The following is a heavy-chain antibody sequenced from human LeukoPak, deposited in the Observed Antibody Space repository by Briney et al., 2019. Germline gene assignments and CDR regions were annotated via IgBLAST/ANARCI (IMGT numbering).Heavy chain of an antibody. CDR3: ARAYDYGARGSAFDI. Sequence: SETLSLTCTVSGDSISSSSYYWGWIRQPPGKGLEWIGSIYYSGNTYYNPSLKSRVTISVDMSKNQFYLKLSSVTAADTAVYYCARAYDYGARGSAFDIWGQGTMVTVSS. D-gene: IGHD4-17*01. V-gene: IGHV4-39*07. CDR2: IYYSGNT. CDR1: GDSISSSSYY. J-gene: IGHJ3*02.